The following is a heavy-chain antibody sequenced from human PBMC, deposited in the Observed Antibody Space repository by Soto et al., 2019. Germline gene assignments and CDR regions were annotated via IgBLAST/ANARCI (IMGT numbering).Heavy chain of an antibody. Sequence: QVQLQESGPGLAKPSETLSLTCSVSGVSTSNHYWTWIRKPPGQGPEWIGCIYYRGTTNYNASFNSRVTISVDTSKNQLSLKLTSVTTADTAVYYCARGGGSPYHDHEFDYWGQGILVTVSS. CDR3: ARGGGSPYHDHEFDY. CDR1: GVSTSNHY. J-gene: IGHJ4*02. V-gene: IGHV4-59*11. CDR2: IYYRGTT. D-gene: IGHD2-2*01.